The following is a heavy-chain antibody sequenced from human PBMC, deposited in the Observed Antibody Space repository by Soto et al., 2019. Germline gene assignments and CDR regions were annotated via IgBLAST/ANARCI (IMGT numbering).Heavy chain of an antibody. Sequence: GGSLRLSCAASGFTFSSYAMSWVRQAPGKGLEWVSAISGSGGSTYYADSVKGRFTISRDNSKNTLYLQMNSLRAEDTAVYYYAKSHNYYDSSGSTPYWGQGTLVTVSS. D-gene: IGHD3-22*01. CDR1: GFTFSSYA. CDR2: ISGSGGST. J-gene: IGHJ4*02. V-gene: IGHV3-23*01. CDR3: AKSHNYYDSSGSTPY.